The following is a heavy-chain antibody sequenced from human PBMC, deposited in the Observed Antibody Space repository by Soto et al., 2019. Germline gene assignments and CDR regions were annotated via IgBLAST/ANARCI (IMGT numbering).Heavy chain of an antibody. Sequence: GESLKISCAASGFTFSSYSMNWVRQAPGKGLEWVSSISSSSSYIYYADSVKGRFTISRDNAKNSLYLQMNSLRAEDTAVYYCARDSYVFVVSRGEMTTVGFDYWGQGTLVTVSS. CDR1: GFTFSSYS. J-gene: IGHJ4*02. CDR3: ARDSYVFVVSRGEMTTVGFDY. V-gene: IGHV3-21*01. CDR2: ISSSSSYI. D-gene: IGHD4-17*01.